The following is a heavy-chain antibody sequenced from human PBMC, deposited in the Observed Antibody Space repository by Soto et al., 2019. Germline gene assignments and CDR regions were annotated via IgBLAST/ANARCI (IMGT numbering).Heavy chain of an antibody. CDR2: INAGNGNT. CDR3: ARDRTGTTLGYNWFDP. J-gene: IGHJ5*02. V-gene: IGHV1-3*01. Sequence: ASVKVSCKASGYTFTSYAMHWVRHAPGQRLEWMGWINAGNGNTKYSQKFQGRVTITRDTSASTAYMELSSLRSEDTAVYYCARDRTGTTLGYNWFDPWGQGTLVTVSS. CDR1: GYTFTSYA. D-gene: IGHD1-7*01.